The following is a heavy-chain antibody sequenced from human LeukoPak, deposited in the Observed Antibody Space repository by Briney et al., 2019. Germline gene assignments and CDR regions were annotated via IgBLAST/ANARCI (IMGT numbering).Heavy chain of an antibody. CDR2: INTDGSST. CDR3: VRVGFTNYGIDY. D-gene: IGHD2-8*01. V-gene: IGHV3-74*01. Sequence: PGGSLRLSCAASGFTFSSYWMHWVRQAPGKGLVWVSRINTDGSSTNYVDSVRGRFTISRDNSNNTLVLQMNSLRVEDTAVYYCVRVGFTNYGIDYWGQGTLVTVSS. J-gene: IGHJ4*02. CDR1: GFTFSSYW.